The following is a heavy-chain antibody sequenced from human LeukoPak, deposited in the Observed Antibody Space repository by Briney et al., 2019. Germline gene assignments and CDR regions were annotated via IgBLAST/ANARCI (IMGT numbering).Heavy chain of an antibody. CDR2: INPNSGGT. CDR3: ASSWGTSAARENWFDP. CDR1: GYTFTGYY. D-gene: IGHD2-2*01. Sequence: GASVKVSCKASGYTFTGYYMHWVRQAPGQGLEWMGWINPNSGGTNYAQKFQGRVTMTRDTSISTAYMELSRLRSDDTAVYYCASSWGTSAARENWFDPWGQGTLVTVSS. J-gene: IGHJ5*02. V-gene: IGHV1-2*02.